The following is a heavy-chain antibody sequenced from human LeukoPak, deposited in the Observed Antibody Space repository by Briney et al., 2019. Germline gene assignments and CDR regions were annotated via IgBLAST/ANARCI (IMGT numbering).Heavy chain of an antibody. CDR1: GGTFNSYA. J-gene: IGHJ3*02. CDR3: AREKSYGDYRSNAFDI. CDR2: IIPIFGTA. Sequence: ASVRVSCKASGGTFNSYAISWVRQAPGQGLEWMGGIIPIFGTANYAQKFQGRVTITADESTSTAYMELSSLRSEDTAVYYCAREKSYGDYRSNAFDIWGQGTMVTVSS. V-gene: IGHV1-69*13. D-gene: IGHD4-17*01.